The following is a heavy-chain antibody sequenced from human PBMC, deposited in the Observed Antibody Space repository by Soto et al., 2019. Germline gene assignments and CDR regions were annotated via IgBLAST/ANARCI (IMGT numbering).Heavy chain of an antibody. V-gene: IGHV4-59*01. Sequence: SETLSLTCTVSGGSISGYYWSWIRRPPGKGLEWIGYIYYSGSTNYNPSLKSRVTLSVDTSKNQFSLKLASLTAADTAVYYCARGSGGLDAFDIWGQGTMVTVSS. CDR2: IYYSGST. CDR1: GGSISGYY. J-gene: IGHJ3*02. CDR3: ARGSGGLDAFDI.